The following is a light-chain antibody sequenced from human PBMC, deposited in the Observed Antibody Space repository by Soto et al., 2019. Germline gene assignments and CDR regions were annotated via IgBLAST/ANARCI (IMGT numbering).Light chain of an antibody. CDR1: QSVRSTF. CDR3: QQYHDSPMNT. Sequence: EIMMTQSPATLSVSPGDRATLSCRASQSVRSTFLAWYQQKPGQAPRLLIYGASNRAAGIPERFSGSASGTEFTLTISRLEPDDSAVYYCQQYHDSPMNTFGQGTKLQIK. V-gene: IGKV3-20*01. J-gene: IGKJ2*01. CDR2: GAS.